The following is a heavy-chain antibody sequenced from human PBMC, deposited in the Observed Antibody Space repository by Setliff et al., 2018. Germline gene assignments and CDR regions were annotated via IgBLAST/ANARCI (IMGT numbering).Heavy chain of an antibody. V-gene: IGHV4-59*13. J-gene: IGHJ4*01. CDR2: IYITGST. Sequence: SETLSLTCIVSGGSISGYYWAWVRQPPGKELEWIGRIYITGSTDYNPSLKSRVTISEDTSKNQFSLELSSVTAADTAVYFCARGFSYGVTTYGLDIWGQGTLVTVSS. D-gene: IGHD3-10*01. CDR1: GGSISGYY. CDR3: ARGFSYGVTTYGLDI.